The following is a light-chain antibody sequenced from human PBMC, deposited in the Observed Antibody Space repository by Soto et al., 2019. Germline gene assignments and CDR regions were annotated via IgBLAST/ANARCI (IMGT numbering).Light chain of an antibody. Sequence: DIQMTQSPSSLSASVGDSVTITCRASQSVRNYLNWYQHKPGKAPKLLIYGASRLQTGVPSRFSGSGSGTDFTLTISSLQPEDFATYYCQQSYSTGGLTFGGGTKVEIK. CDR2: GAS. V-gene: IGKV1-39*01. CDR3: QQSYSTGGLT. CDR1: QSVRNY. J-gene: IGKJ4*01.